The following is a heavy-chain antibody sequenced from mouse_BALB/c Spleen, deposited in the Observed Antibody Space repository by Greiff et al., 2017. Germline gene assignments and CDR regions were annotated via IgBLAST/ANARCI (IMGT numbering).Heavy chain of an antibody. V-gene: IGHV5-6-5*01. CDR1: GFTFSSYA. CDR2: ISSGGST. J-gene: IGHJ4*01. D-gene: IGHD1-1*01. CDR3: ARRGLYYGYAMDY. Sequence: EVKLVESGGGLVKPGGSLKLSCAASGFTFSSYAMSWVRQTPEKRLEWVASISSGGSTYYPDSVKGRFTISRDNARNILYLQMSSLRSEDTAMYYCARRGLYYGYAMDYWGQGTSVTVSS.